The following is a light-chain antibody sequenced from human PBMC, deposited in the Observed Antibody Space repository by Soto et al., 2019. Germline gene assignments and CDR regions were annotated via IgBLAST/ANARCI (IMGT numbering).Light chain of an antibody. CDR3: QQYGSSPPYT. V-gene: IGKV3-20*01. Sequence: EIVLTPSPGTLSLSPGERATLSCRASHSVSSRYLAWYQHKPGQAPRLLIYGASGRATGIPTRFSGSGSGTDFTLTISSLEPEDFAVYHCQQYGSSPPYTFGQGTKLEIK. J-gene: IGKJ2*01. CDR2: GAS. CDR1: HSVSSRY.